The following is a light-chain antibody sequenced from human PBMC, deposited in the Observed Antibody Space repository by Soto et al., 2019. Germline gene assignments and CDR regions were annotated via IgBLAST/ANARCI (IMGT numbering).Light chain of an antibody. J-gene: IGKJ2*01. CDR2: DAS. V-gene: IGKV3-11*01. CDR3: QQPTNWPHYT. Sequence: EIVLTQSPATLSLSPGERATLSCRASQTVRTYLACYQQKPGQGPRLLIYDASNRATGIPARFSGSGSGTDFTPTITNREPEDFSLSYCQQPTNWPHYTFGQGTKREIK. CDR1: QTVRTY.